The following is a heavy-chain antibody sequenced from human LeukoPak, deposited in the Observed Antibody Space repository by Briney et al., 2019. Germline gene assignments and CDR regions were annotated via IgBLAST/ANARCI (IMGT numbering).Heavy chain of an antibody. CDR1: GFTFSSYA. CDR2: ISGSGGST. D-gene: IGHD1-20*01. Sequence: GGPLRLSCAASGFTFSSYAMSWVRQAPGKGLEWVSAISGSGGSTYYADSVKGRFTISRDNSKNTLYLQMNSLRAEDTAVYYCAKEGKTRNWNYFQAKPVYWGQGTLVTVSS. J-gene: IGHJ4*02. CDR3: AKEGKTRNWNYFQAKPVY. V-gene: IGHV3-23*01.